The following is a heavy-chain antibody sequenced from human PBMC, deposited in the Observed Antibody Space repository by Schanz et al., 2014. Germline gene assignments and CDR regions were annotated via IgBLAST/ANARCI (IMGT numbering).Heavy chain of an antibody. J-gene: IGHJ4*02. CDR1: GYNITSND. D-gene: IGHD6-19*01. V-gene: IGHV1-8*01. Sequence: QVHLVQSGAEVKKPGASVKVSCKASGYNITSNDVTWVRQATGQGLEWMGWMNPNSGTTNYAQKFQGRVTMTTDTSTSTAYMELRSLRSDDTAVYYCARGGYSSGWYDRDIAHFDYWGQGTLVTVSS. CDR3: ARGGYSSGWYDRDIAHFDY. CDR2: MNPNSGTT.